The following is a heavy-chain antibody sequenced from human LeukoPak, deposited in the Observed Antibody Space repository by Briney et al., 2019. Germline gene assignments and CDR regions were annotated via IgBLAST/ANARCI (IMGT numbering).Heavy chain of an antibody. CDR3: ARRKPNGAFDI. V-gene: IGHV4-61*09. CDR2: IYSSGST. D-gene: IGHD1-14*01. CDR1: GDSINSGGYY. J-gene: IGHJ3*02. Sequence: SQTLSLTCTVSGDSINSGGYYWSWIRQPAGKGLEWIGHIYSSGSTNYNPSLKSRITISVDTSKNQFSLKLRSVTAADTAVYYCARRKPNGAFDIWGQGTMVTVSS.